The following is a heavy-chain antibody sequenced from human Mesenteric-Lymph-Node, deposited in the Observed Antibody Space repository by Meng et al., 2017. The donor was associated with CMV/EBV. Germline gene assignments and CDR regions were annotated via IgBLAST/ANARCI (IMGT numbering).Heavy chain of an antibody. CDR1: GGSFSGYY. CDR2: INHSGST. Sequence: SETLSLTCAVYGGSFSGYYWSWIRQPPGKGLEWIGEINHSGSTNYNPSLKSRVTISVDTSKNQFSLKLSSVTAADTAVYYCARRGGSGGAFDIWGQGTMVTVSS. D-gene: IGHD6-19*01. V-gene: IGHV4-34*01. CDR3: ARRGGSGGAFDI. J-gene: IGHJ3*02.